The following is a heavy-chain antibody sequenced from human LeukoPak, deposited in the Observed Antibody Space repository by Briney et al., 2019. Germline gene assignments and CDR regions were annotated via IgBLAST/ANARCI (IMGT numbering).Heavy chain of an antibody. J-gene: IGHJ5*02. CDR1: GDSISSGDYY. CDR2: ISSSGST. V-gene: IGHV4-61*02. Sequence: PSETLSLTCTVSGDSISSGDYYWSWIRQPAGKGLEWIGRISSSGSTNYNPSLKSRVTISVDTSKNQFSLKLSSVTAADTAVYYCARDHLQAVAGLDWFDPWGQGTLVTVSS. CDR3: ARDHLQAVAGLDWFDP. D-gene: IGHD6-19*01.